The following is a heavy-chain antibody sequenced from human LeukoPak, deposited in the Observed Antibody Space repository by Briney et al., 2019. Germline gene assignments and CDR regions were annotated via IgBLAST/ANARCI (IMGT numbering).Heavy chain of an antibody. CDR3: AKDKPLDAFDI. J-gene: IGHJ3*02. V-gene: IGHV3-23*01. D-gene: IGHD1-14*01. Sequence: GGSLRLSCAASGFTFSNAWMNWVRQAPGKGLEWVSAISGSGGSTYYADSVKGRFTISRDNSKNTLYLQMNSLRAEDTAVYYCAKDKPLDAFDIWGQGTMVTVSS. CDR2: ISGSGGST. CDR1: GFTFSNAW.